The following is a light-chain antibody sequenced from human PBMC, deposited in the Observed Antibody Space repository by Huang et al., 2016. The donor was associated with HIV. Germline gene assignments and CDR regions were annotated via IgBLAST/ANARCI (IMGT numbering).Light chain of an antibody. CDR1: QSISSY. V-gene: IGKV1-39*01. J-gene: IGKJ1*01. CDR2: VAS. CDR3: QQSYNTPWT. Sequence: DIQMTQSPSSLSASVGDSVTITCRASQSISSYLSWDQQKPGKAPKLLIYVASIVQTGFPSRFSGSGSRTDFTLTISSVQPEDLATYYCQQSYNTPWTFGQGTKVEIK.